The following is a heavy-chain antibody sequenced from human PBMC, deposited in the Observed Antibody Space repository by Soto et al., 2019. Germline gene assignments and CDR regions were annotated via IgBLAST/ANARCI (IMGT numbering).Heavy chain of an antibody. D-gene: IGHD3-16*01. CDR1: GASMNNYY. J-gene: IGHJ4*02. V-gene: IGHV4-59*03. CDR3: VRSGHSFGGVM. CDR2: MYYSGGS. Sequence: PSETLSLTCTVSGASMNNYYGSWVRQPPGKGLEWIGYMYYSGGSNSNPSLKGRVTISVDTSKNQISLKLTSVNAADTAVYYCVRSGHSFGGVMWGQGTLVTVYS.